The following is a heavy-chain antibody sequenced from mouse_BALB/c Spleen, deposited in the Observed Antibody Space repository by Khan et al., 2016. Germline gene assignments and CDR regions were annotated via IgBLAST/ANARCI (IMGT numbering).Heavy chain of an antibody. V-gene: IGHV3-8*02. D-gene: IGHD1-1*01. CDR2: ISHSGST. CDR1: GDSITSGY. CDR3: AGYDGSTYVRGMDY. J-gene: IGHJ4*01. Sequence: EVQLQESGPSLVKLSQTLSLTCSVTGDSITSGYWNWIRKFPGNKLEYMGYISHSGSTYYNPSLKSRISITRDTSKNQYSLQLNSVTTEDTATYYCAGYDGSTYVRGMDYWGQGTSVTVSS.